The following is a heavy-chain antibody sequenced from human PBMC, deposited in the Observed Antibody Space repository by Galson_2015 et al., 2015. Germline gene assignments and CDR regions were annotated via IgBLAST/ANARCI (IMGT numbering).Heavy chain of an antibody. V-gene: IGHV3-48*03. CDR3: ARGYSHY. J-gene: IGHJ4*02. Sequence: SLRLSCAASGFTFSSYEMIWVRQAPGKGLEWVSYIGSSGSTIYYADSVKGRFTISRDNAKNSLYLQMNSLRAEDTAVYYCARGYSHYWGQGTLVTVSP. D-gene: IGHD3-16*02. CDR2: IGSSGSTI. CDR1: GFTFSSYE.